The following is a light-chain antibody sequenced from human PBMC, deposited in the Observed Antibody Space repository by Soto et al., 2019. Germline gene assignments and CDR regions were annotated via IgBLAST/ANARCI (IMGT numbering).Light chain of an antibody. CDR3: MQATHRPFT. Sequence: DVVMTQSPLSLPVTLGQPASISCRSSQSLVYSDGNAHLTWFLQRPGQSPRRLIYELSTRDSGVPVRFSGSGSGTDFTLTISRVEAEDIGVYCCMQATHRPFTFGPGTKVDI. J-gene: IGKJ3*01. V-gene: IGKV2-30*01. CDR2: ELS. CDR1: QSLVYSDGNAH.